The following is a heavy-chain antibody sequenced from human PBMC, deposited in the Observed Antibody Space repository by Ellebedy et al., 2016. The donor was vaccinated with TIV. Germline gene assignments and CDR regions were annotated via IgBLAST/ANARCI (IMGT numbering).Heavy chain of an antibody. Sequence: GGSLRLSCAASGFSFSSYWMSWLRQAPGKGLEWVANIRQDGNDKYYVDSVKGRFTISRDNAKNSLYLQMNNLRVDDTAVYYCASDGSYGDYRSPAHALTFWGQGTLVTVSS. CDR1: GFSFSSYW. CDR2: IRQDGNDK. CDR3: ASDGSYGDYRSPAHALTF. J-gene: IGHJ3*01. V-gene: IGHV3-7*01. D-gene: IGHD4-17*01.